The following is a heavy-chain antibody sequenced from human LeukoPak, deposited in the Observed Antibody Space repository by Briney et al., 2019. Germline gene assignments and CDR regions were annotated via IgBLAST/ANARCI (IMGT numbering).Heavy chain of an antibody. V-gene: IGHV4-4*07. J-gene: IGHJ3*02. D-gene: IGHD3-9*01. CDR2: IYPSGNT. Sequence: SETLSLTYSVSGGSFSSYFWSWVRQPAGKGLEWIGRIYPSGNTNYNPSLKSRVTLSVDTSKTQFSLRLSSVTAADTAVYYCARALRYFGWLLYAFDIWGQGTMVTVSS. CDR3: ARALRYFGWLLYAFDI. CDR1: GGSFSSYF.